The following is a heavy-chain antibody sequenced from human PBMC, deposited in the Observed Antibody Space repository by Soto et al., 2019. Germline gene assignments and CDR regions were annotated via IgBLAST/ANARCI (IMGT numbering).Heavy chain of an antibody. V-gene: IGHV1-69*06. CDR3: ARGGDGYNYLDYFDY. CDR1: GGTFSSYA. J-gene: IGHJ4*02. Sequence: SVKVSCKASGGTFSSYAISWVRQAPGQGLEWMGGIIPIFGTANYAQKFQGRVTITADKSTSTAYMELSSLRSEDTAVYYCARGGDGYNYLDYFDYWGQGTLVTVSS. CDR2: IIPIFGTA. D-gene: IGHD5-12*01.